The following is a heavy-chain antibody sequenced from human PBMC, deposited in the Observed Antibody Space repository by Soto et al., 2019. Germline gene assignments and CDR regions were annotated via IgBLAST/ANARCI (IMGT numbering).Heavy chain of an antibody. D-gene: IGHD4-17*01. V-gene: IGHV1-3*05. CDR1: GYTFTSYA. J-gene: IGHJ5*02. Sequence: QVQLVQSGAEEKKPGASVKVSCKASGYTFTSYAMHWVRQAPGQRLEWMGWINAGNGNTKYSQKFQGRVTITRDTSASTAYRELSSLRSEDTAVYYCARERNYGRAYGWFDPWGQGTLVTVSS. CDR3: ARERNYGRAYGWFDP. CDR2: INAGNGNT.